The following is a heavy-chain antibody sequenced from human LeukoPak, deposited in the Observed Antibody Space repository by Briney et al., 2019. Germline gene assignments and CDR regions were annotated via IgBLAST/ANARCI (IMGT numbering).Heavy chain of an antibody. Sequence: PGGSLRLSCAASGFTFSSSTMNWVRQAPGKGLEWVSSISSSSSYIYYADSVKGRFTISRDNAKNSLYLQMNGLRAEDTAVYYCATDSFSYGHDDAFDIWGQGTLVTVSS. D-gene: IGHD5-18*01. CDR3: ATDSFSYGHDDAFDI. CDR1: GFTFSSST. CDR2: ISSSSSYI. V-gene: IGHV3-21*01. J-gene: IGHJ3*02.